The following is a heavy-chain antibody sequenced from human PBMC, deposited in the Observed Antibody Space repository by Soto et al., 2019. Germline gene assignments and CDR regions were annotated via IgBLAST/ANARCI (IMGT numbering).Heavy chain of an antibody. D-gene: IGHD3-10*01. CDR2: ISGSGGST. V-gene: IGHV3-23*01. CDR1: GFTFSSYA. J-gene: IGHJ4*02. Sequence: EVQLLESGGGLVQPGGSLRLSCAASGFTFSSYAMSWVRQAPGKGLEWVSAISGSGGSTYYADSVKGRFTISRDNSKNTLYLQMNSLRAEDTAVYYCAKVSQDWGSGSYYFDYWGQGTLVTVSS. CDR3: AKVSQDWGSGSYYFDY.